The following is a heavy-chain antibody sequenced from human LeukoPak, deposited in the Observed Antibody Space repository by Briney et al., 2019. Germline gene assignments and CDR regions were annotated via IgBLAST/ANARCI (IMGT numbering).Heavy chain of an antibody. CDR1: GGSFSGYY. J-gene: IGHJ4*02. V-gene: IGHV4-34*01. Sequence: PSETLSLTCAVYGGSFSGYYWSWIRQPPGKGLEWIGEINHSGSTNYNPSLKSRVTISVDTSKNQFSLKLSSVTAADTAVYYCARLGYRGVVPAAIVVPGPRGKGYYFDYWGQGTLVTVSS. CDR2: INHSGST. CDR3: ARLGYRGVVPAAIVVPGPRGKGYYFDY. D-gene: IGHD2-2*01.